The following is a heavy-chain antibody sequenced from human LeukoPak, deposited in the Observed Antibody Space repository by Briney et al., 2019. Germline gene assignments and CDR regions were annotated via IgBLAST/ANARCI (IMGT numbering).Heavy chain of an antibody. J-gene: IGHJ4*02. D-gene: IGHD3-22*01. V-gene: IGHV3-23*01. CDR2: ISYRGGSK. CDR3: ARPVIRHGGYYRYYFEY. Sequence: GGALRLPYAASGFTFSSYAMIWVRQPPAKGLEWGSAISYRGGSKYYADTLKGRFPISRDNSKNTLHLQVNSLIAGDTAVYDCARPVIRHGGYYRYYFEYWGEDTLLRVCS. CDR1: GFTFSSYA.